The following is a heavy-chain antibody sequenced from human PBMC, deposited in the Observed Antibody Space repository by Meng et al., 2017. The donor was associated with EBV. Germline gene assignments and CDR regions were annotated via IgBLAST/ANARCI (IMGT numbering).Heavy chain of an antibody. CDR1: GGTFTSDA. CDR3: ASESGRGYTPDY. Sequence: VQVVQSGAEVKKPGSSVTVSCKTSGGTFTSDAISWVRQAPGQGLEWMGGLIPMSGAPNCAQKFQGRITITADESTSTHYMDLRSLRSEDTAVYYCASESGRGYTPDYWGQGTLVTVSS. V-gene: IGHV1-69*01. J-gene: IGHJ4*02. D-gene: IGHD3-10*01. CDR2: LIPMSGAP.